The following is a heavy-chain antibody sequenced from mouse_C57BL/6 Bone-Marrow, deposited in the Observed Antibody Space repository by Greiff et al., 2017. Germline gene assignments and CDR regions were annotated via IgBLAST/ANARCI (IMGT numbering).Heavy chain of an antibody. CDR2: IDPSDSYT. V-gene: IGHV1-50*01. CDR1: GYTFTSYW. Sequence: QVQLQQSGAELVKPGASVKLSCKASGYTFTSYWMQWVKQRPGQGLEWIGEIDPSDSYTNYNQKFKGKATLTVDTSSSTAYMQLSSPASEDSAVYYCARWGYYGSSYVGYWGQGTTLTVSS. D-gene: IGHD1-1*01. J-gene: IGHJ2*01. CDR3: ARWGYYGSSYVGY.